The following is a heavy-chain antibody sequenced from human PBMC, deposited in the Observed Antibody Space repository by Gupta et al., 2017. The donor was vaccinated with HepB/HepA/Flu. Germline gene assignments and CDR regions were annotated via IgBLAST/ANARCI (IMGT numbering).Heavy chain of an antibody. CDR2: MNPNSGNT. V-gene: IGHV1-8*03. Sequence: QVQLVQSGAEVKKPGASVKVSCKASGYTFTSYDINWMRQATGQGLEWMGWMNPNSGNTGYAQKFQGRVTITRNTSISTAYMELSSLRSEDTAVYYCARGLQGYCSSTSCVLFSYYYYYMDVWGKGTTVTVSS. D-gene: IGHD2-2*01. CDR3: ARGLQGYCSSTSCVLFSYYYYYMDV. CDR1: GYTFTSYD. J-gene: IGHJ6*03.